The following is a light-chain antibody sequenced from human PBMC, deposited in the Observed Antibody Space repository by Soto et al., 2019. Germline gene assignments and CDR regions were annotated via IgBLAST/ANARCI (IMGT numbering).Light chain of an antibody. CDR1: QSISSW. CDR2: KAS. CDR3: QQSPRT. Sequence: DIQMTQSPSTLSASVGDRVTITCRASQSISSWLSWYQQKPGKAPKLLIYKASSLESGVPSRFSGSGSGTEFTLTISSLQPDDFATYYCQQSPRTLGQGTKVDIK. J-gene: IGKJ1*01. V-gene: IGKV1-5*03.